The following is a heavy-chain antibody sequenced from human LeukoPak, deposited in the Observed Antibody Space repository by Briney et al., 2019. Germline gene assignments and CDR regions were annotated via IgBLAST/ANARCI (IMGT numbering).Heavy chain of an antibody. CDR2: INWNGGST. CDR1: GFTFDDDG. V-gene: IGHV3-20*04. J-gene: IGHJ3*02. CDR3: ARPGPDFWSGYYYAFDI. D-gene: IGHD3-3*01. Sequence: PGGSLRLSCAASGFTFDDDGMSWVRQAPGKGLEWVSGINWNGGSTGYADSVKGRLTISRDNAKNSLYLQMNSLRAEDTALYYCARPGPDFWSGYYYAFDIWGQGTMVTVSS.